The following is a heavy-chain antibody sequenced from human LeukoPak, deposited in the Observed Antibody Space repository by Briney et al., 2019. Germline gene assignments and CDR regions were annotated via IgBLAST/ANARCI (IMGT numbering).Heavy chain of an antibody. CDR2: IDPSDSYN. V-gene: IGHV5-10-1*01. CDR1: GYDFTTYW. D-gene: IGHD6-6*01. Sequence: GESLRISCKGSGYDFTTYWISWVRQMPGKGLEWMGTIDPSDSYNNYSPSFQGHVTISADKSISTAYLQWSSLKASDTAMYYCARAYSRSRFDYWGQGTLVTVSS. CDR3: ARAYSRSRFDY. J-gene: IGHJ4*02.